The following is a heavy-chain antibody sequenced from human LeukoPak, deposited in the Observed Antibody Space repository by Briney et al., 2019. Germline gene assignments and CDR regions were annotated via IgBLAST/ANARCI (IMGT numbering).Heavy chain of an antibody. D-gene: IGHD3-16*02. V-gene: IGHV4-4*02. CDR2: VNLQGDT. J-gene: IGHJ4*02. CDR1: GGPITQTHD. CDR3: AREGGSYRPLDY. Sequence: SVTLSLTCDVCGGPITQTHDWTWVRPPPGEGLEGIGEVNLQGDTNYNPSLLRRVAISVDTSANHVSLQVNSVTAADTAVYYCAREGGSYRPLDYSGQGTLVTVSS.